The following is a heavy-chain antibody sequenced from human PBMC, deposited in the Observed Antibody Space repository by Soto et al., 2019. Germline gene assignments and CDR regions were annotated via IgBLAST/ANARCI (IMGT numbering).Heavy chain of an antibody. D-gene: IGHD1-26*01. Sequence: QVQLVQSGAEVKKPGASVKVSCKASGYTFTGYYMHWVRQAPGQGLEWTGWINPNSGGTNYAQKCQGRVTMTRDPSISTAYMELSRLRSDDTAVYYCARVRMGRRLPLQHWGQGTLVTVSS. CDR2: INPNSGGT. V-gene: IGHV1-2*02. CDR1: GYTFTGYY. CDR3: ARVRMGRRLPLQH. J-gene: IGHJ1*01.